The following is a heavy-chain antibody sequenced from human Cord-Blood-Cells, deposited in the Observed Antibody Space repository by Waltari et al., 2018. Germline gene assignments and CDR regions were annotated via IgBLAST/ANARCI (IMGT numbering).Heavy chain of an antibody. J-gene: IGHJ6*02. CDR2: ISSSGSTI. CDR1: GFTFSSYE. CDR3: ARSMVQGVIVLYYYYGKDV. V-gene: IGHV3-48*03. Sequence: EVQLVESGGGLVQPGGSLRLSCAASGFTFSSYEMNWVRQAPGKGLEWVSYISSSGSTIYYADSVKGRFTISRDNAKNSLYLQMNSLRAEDTAVYYCARSMVQGVIVLYYYYGKDVWGQGTTVTVSS. D-gene: IGHD3-10*01.